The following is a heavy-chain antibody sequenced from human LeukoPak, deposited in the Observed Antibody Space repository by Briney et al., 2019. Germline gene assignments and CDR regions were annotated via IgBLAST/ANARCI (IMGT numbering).Heavy chain of an antibody. CDR2: IMQDGSEK. J-gene: IGHJ6*04. D-gene: IGHD3-10*02. CDR1: GFTSSSNW. Sequence: PGGSLRPSCAASGFTSSSNWMSWVRQAPGKGLEWVANIMQDGSEKYYVDSVKGRFTISRDNAKNSLYLQMNSLRADDTAGYYCAELGITMIGGVWGKGTTVTISS. CDR3: AELGITMIGGV. V-gene: IGHV3-7*01.